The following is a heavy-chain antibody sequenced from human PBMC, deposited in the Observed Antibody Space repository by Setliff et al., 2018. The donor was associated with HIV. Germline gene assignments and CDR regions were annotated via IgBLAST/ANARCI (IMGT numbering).Heavy chain of an antibody. Sequence: SETLSLTCTVSGGSISSCGYYWNWIRQYPVKGLEWIGHIYYNGRTLFNPALGTRLNMSVDTSENQFSLHLNAVTAADTAVYYCVRERRRSPLSYGLDVWGQGTTVTVSS. V-gene: IGHV4-31*03. CDR3: VRERRRSPLSYGLDV. CDR1: GGSISSCGYY. J-gene: IGHJ6*02. CDR2: IYYNGRT.